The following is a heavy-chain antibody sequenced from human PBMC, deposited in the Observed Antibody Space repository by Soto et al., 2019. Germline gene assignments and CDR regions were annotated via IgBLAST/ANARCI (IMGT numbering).Heavy chain of an antibody. V-gene: IGHV1-18*01. Sequence: QDQLVQSGAEVKKPGASVKVSCKASGYTFSNYGISWVRQAPGQGLEWMGWISGYSGNTNYAQKFQGRVTLTTDTYKSTDYLDLRSLRSDDTAVYYCARDWPGFCTSTNCRMGAFDIWGQGTMVTVSS. D-gene: IGHD2-2*01. CDR2: ISGYSGNT. CDR1: GYTFSNYG. J-gene: IGHJ3*02. CDR3: ARDWPGFCTSTNCRMGAFDI.